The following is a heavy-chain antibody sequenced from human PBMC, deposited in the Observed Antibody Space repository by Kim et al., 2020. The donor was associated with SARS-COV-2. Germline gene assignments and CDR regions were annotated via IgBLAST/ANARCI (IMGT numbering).Heavy chain of an antibody. J-gene: IGHJ5*02. D-gene: IGHD6-13*01. CDR3: ARRPLGVAAAGADNWFDP. CDR1: GASISSSSYY. CDR2: IYYSGTT. Sequence: SETLFLTCTVSGASISSSSYYWGWIRQPPGKGLEWIGSIYYSGTTYYNPSLKSRVTISVDASKNQFSLKLSSVTAADTAVYYCARRPLGVAAAGADNWFDPWGQGTLVTVSS. V-gene: IGHV4-39*01.